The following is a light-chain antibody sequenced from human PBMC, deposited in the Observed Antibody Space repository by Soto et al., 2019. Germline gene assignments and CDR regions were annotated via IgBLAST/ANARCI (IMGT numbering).Light chain of an antibody. Sequence: QSVLTQPASVSGSPGQSITISCTGTSSDVGGYNSVSWFQQHPSKAPKLIIYEVSHRPSGVSIRFSGSKSANTASLTISGLQTEDEADYYCNSYTRTSTLVFGTGTKVTVL. J-gene: IGLJ1*01. CDR3: NSYTRTSTLV. CDR2: EVS. CDR1: SSDVGGYNS. V-gene: IGLV2-14*01.